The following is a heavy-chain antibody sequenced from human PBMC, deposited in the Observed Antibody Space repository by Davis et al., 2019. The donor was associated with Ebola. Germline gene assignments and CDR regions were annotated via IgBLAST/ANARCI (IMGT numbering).Heavy chain of an antibody. V-gene: IGHV3-23*01. CDR2: VFVGGERT. Sequence: GGSLRLSCAASGFTFSTYAMSWVRQAPGKGLEWISVVFVGGERTYYADSVQGRFTVSRDDSKNTIYLQMDRLRAEDTALYYCMKDPGPVGETGSWGQGTLVTVSS. J-gene: IGHJ5*02. CDR3: MKDPGPVGETGS. CDR1: GFTFSTYA. D-gene: IGHD3-10*01.